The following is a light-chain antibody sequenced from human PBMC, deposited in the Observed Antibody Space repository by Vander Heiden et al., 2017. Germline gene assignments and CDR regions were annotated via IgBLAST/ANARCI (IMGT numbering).Light chain of an antibody. Sequence: DIQMTQSPSSLSASVGDRVTITCRASQDISHYLAWFQQKPGKAPKSLIYGATSLQSGVPSKFNGSGSGTEFTLTISSRQPEDFATHYCQQDDRYPLTFGQGTRLEIK. CDR3: QQDDRYPLT. CDR2: GAT. CDR1: QDISHY. V-gene: IGKV1-16*02. J-gene: IGKJ5*01.